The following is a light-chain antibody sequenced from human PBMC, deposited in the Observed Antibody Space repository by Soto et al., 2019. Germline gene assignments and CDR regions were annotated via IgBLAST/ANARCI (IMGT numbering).Light chain of an antibody. CDR1: QSISSY. J-gene: IGKJ5*01. V-gene: IGKV1-39*01. CDR2: AAS. CDR3: QQSYSTPSIT. Sequence: DIQMIQSSSSLSASVVEIDTITCRPSQSISSYLNWYQQKPGKAPKLLIYAASSLQSGVPSRFSGSGSGTDFTLTIRSLQPEDFATYYCQQSYSTPSITFGQGTQLEIK.